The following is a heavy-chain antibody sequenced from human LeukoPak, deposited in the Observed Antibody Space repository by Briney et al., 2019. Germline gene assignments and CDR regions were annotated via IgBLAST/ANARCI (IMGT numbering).Heavy chain of an antibody. J-gene: IGHJ5*02. D-gene: IGHD6-13*01. V-gene: IGHV4-39*07. CDR3: ARVKIAAAGTNWFDP. Sequence: PSETLSLTCTVSGGSISSSSYYWGWTRQPPGKGLEWIGSIYYSGSTYYNPSLKSRVTISVDTSKNQFSLKLSSVTAADTAVYYCARVKIAAAGTNWFDPWGQGTLVIVSS. CDR2: IYYSGST. CDR1: GGSISSSSYY.